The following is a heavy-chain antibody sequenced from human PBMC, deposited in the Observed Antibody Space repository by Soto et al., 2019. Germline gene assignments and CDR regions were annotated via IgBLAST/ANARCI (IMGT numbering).Heavy chain of an antibody. CDR2: ISAYNGNT. J-gene: IGHJ4*02. D-gene: IGHD2-15*01. CDR3: ARGPYCSGGSCNLYYFDY. CDR1: GYTLTSYG. Sequence: ASVKVSCKASGYTLTSYGISWVRQAPGQGLEWMGWISAYNGNTNYAQKLQGRVTMTTDTSTSTAYMELRSLRSDDTAVYYCARGPYCSGGSCNLYYFDYWGQGTLVTVSS. V-gene: IGHV1-18*01.